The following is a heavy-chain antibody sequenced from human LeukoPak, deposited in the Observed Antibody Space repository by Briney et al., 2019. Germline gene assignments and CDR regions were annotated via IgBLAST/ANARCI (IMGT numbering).Heavy chain of an antibody. CDR3: ASKKGYGDSGNDAFDI. J-gene: IGHJ3*02. D-gene: IGHD4-17*01. Sequence: VASVKVSCKASGGTFSSYAISWVRQAPGQGLEWMGGIIPIFGTANYAQKFQGRVTITADKSTSTAYMELSSLRSEDTAVYYCASKKGYGDSGNDAFDIWGQGTMVTVSS. CDR1: GGTFSSYA. CDR2: IIPIFGTA. V-gene: IGHV1-69*06.